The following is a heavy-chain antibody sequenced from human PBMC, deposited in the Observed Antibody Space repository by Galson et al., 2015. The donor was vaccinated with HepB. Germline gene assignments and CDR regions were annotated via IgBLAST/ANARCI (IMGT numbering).Heavy chain of an antibody. CDR3: ARVGGQQLAA. CDR2: IYNIGST. V-gene: IGHV3-53*01. J-gene: IGHJ5*02. CDR1: GFSVSNKY. D-gene: IGHD6-13*01. Sequence: LRLSCAASGFSVSNKYMSWVRQAPGKGLEWVSVIYNIGSTYYADSVKGRFTISRDNSKNTVYLQMNSLRVEDTAIYYCARVGGQQLAAWGQGTLVTVSS.